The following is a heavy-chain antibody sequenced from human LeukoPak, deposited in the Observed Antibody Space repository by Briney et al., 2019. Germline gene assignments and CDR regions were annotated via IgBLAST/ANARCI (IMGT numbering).Heavy chain of an antibody. CDR2: IIPIFGTA. CDR3: ASSRLVYDFWSGYYIDYFDY. D-gene: IGHD3-3*01. CDR1: GGTFSSYA. Sequence: GASVKVSCKASGGTFSSYAISWVRQAPGQGLEWMGGIIPIFGTANYAQKFQGRVTITTDESTSTAYMELSSLRSEDTAVYYCASSRLVYDFWSGYYIDYFDYWGQGTLVTVSS. V-gene: IGHV1-69*05. J-gene: IGHJ4*02.